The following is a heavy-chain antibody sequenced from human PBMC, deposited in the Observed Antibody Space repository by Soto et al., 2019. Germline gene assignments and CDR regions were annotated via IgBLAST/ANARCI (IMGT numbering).Heavy chain of an antibody. CDR1: RGGINCHT. CDR3: ARGYCSGGSCPVNWFDP. J-gene: IGHJ5*02. D-gene: IGHD2-15*01. CDR2: IIPILGIA. Sequence: SSQGSRGGINCHTLWSAYHETRQRLEWMGRIIPILGIANYAQKFQGRVTITADKSTNTAYMELSSLRSEDTAVYYCARGYCSGGSCPVNWFDPWGQGTLVTVSS. V-gene: IGHV1-69*02.